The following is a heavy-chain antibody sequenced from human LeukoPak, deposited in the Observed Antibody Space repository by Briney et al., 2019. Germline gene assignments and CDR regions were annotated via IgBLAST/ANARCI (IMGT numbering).Heavy chain of an antibody. J-gene: IGHJ4*02. CDR3: ARVSGSYLVFDY. CDR1: GFTFSSYA. CDR2: ISSNGGST. V-gene: IGHV3-64*01. D-gene: IGHD1-26*01. Sequence: GGSLRLSCAASGFTFSSYAMHWVRQAPGKGLEYVSAISSNGGSTYYANSVKGRFTISRDNSKNTLYLQMGSLRAEDMAVYYCARVSGSYLVFDYWGQGTLVTVSS.